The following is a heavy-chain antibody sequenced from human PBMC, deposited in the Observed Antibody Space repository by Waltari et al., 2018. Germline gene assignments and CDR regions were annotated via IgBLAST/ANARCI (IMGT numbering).Heavy chain of an antibody. CDR1: GGSISRGSYY. CDR3: ASLYYYGSGSYRNAFDI. Sequence: QVQLQESGPGLVKPSQTLSLTCTVSGGSISRGSYYWSLIRQPAGKGLEWIGYIYTSGSTNYNPSLKSRVTISVDTSKNQFSLKLSSVTAADTAVYYCASLYYYGSGSYRNAFDIWGQGTMVTVSS. J-gene: IGHJ3*02. D-gene: IGHD3-10*01. V-gene: IGHV4-61*09. CDR2: IYTSGST.